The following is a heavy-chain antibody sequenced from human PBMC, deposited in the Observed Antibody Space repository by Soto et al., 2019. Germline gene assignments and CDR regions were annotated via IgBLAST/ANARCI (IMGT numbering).Heavy chain of an antibody. J-gene: IGHJ4*02. V-gene: IGHV4-59*02. CDR2: IYYSGST. CDR1: GASVSSYY. Sequence: NPSETLSLTCTVSGASVSSYYWSWIRQPPGKGLEWIGYIYYSGSTNYNSSLKSRVTMSVDTSENQFSLKLFSVTAADTAVYYCARAGSSSSHYFFDYWGLGTLVTVSS. D-gene: IGHD6-13*01. CDR3: ARAGSSSSHYFFDY.